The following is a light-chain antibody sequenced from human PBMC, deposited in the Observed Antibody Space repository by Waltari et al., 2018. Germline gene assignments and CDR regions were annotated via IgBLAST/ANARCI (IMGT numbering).Light chain of an antibody. V-gene: IGLV1-47*01. CDR1: SSNIGSNY. CDR3: AAWDDSLSGVV. CDR2: RNN. J-gene: IGLJ2*01. Sequence: QSVLTQPPSASGTPGPRVTISCSGRSSNIGSNYVYCYQQLPGTAPKLLIYRNNQRPSGVPDRFSGSKSGTSASLAISGLRSEDEADYYCAAWDDSLSGVVFGGGTKLTVL.